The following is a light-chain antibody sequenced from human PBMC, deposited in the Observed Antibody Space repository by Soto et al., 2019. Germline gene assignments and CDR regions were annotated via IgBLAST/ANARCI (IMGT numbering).Light chain of an antibody. J-gene: IGKJ5*01. CDR3: QQYDSFSIT. Sequence: DIQMTQSPSALSASVGDRVTITCRASQSISTWLAWYQQKSGRAPKLLIYDSSSLESGVPSRFSGSGSGTEFSLTIGSLQPDDFATYFCQQYDSFSITFGQGTRLEIK. V-gene: IGKV1-5*01. CDR2: DSS. CDR1: QSISTW.